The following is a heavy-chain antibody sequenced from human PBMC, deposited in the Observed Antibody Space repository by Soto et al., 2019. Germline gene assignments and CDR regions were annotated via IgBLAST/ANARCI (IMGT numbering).Heavy chain of an antibody. CDR3: AREYRSSSGRFDN. J-gene: IGHJ4*02. D-gene: IGHD6-6*01. CDR2: IIPIFGTP. V-gene: IGHV1-69*13. CDR1: GGSFSSYA. Sequence: SVKVSCKASGGSFSSYAISWVRQAPGQGLEWMGGIIPIFGTPSYAQKFQGRVTITADESTSTAYMELSSLRSEDTAVYYRAREYRSSSGRFDNWGQGTLVTVSS.